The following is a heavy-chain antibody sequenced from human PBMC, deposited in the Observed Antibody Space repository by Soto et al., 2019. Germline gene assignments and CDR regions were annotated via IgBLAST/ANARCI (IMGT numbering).Heavy chain of an antibody. V-gene: IGHV6-1*01. Sequence: QVQLQQSGPGLVKPSQTLSLTCAISGDSVSSSTAAWNWIRQSPSGGLEWLGRTYYRSKWYYDYAPSVKGRISIDPDTSKNQFSLHLNSVTSEDTAVYYCAYVVDVWGQGTTVTVSS. CDR1: GDSVSSSTAA. CDR2: TYYRSKWYY. CDR3: AYVVDV. J-gene: IGHJ6*02. D-gene: IGHD3-16*01.